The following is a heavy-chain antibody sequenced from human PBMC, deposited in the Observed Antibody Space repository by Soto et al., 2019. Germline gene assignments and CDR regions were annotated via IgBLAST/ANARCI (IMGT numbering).Heavy chain of an antibody. CDR3: AGFFIAAADDYYGMDV. V-gene: IGHV3-33*01. CDR2: IWYDGSNK. J-gene: IGHJ6*02. CDR1: GFTFSSYG. Sequence: GGSLRLSCAASGFTFSSYGMHWVRQAPGKGLEWVAVIWYDGSNKYYADSVKGRFTISRDNSKNTLYLQMNSLRAEDTAVYYCAGFFIAAADDYYGMDVWGQGTTVTVSS. D-gene: IGHD6-13*01.